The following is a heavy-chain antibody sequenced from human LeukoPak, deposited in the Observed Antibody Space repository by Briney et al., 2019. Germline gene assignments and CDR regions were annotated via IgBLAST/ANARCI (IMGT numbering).Heavy chain of an antibody. D-gene: IGHD5-18*01. CDR1: GFTVSSNY. CDR3: AREGDSYDYYFDY. V-gene: IGHV3-53*01. Sequence: PGGSLRLSCAASGFTVSSNYMSWVRQAPGKGLEWVSVIYSGGSTYYADSVKGRFTISRDNSKNTLYLQMNSLRAEDTAVYYCAREGDSYDYYFDYWGQGTLVTVSS. J-gene: IGHJ4*02. CDR2: IYSGGST.